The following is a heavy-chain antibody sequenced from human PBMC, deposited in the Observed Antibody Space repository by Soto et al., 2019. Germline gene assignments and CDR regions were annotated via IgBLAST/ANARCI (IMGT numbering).Heavy chain of an antibody. CDR3: ARDPMSGSQKLYHAY. J-gene: IGHJ4*02. CDR2: ISGGGGTT. V-gene: IGHV3-48*02. CDR1: GFSFSSYS. D-gene: IGHD2-2*02. Sequence: GGSLRLSCAASGFSFSSYSMNWVRQAPGKGLEWVSYISGGGGTTYYADSVKGRFTISRDNAKKSLYLQLSSLRDVDTAVYYCARDPMSGSQKLYHAYSAQGTLDTVSS.